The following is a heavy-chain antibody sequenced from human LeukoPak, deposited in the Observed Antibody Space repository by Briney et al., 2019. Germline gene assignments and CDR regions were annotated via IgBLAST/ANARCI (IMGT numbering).Heavy chain of an antibody. CDR2: TYYSGNT. CDR3: ARVMAARREDLNWFDT. CDR1: GGSISRTGAY. Sequence: SETLSLTCTVSGGSISRTGAYWGWIRQPPGKGLEWIGSTYYSGNTYNPSLKSRVTISVDTSKNQVSLNLTSVNAADTAMYYCARVMAARREDLNWFDTWGQGTVVTVSS. V-gene: IGHV4-39*07. J-gene: IGHJ5*02. D-gene: IGHD6-6*01.